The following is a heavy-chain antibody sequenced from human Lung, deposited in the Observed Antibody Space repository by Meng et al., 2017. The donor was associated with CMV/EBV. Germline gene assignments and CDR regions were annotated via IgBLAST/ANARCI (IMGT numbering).Heavy chain of an antibody. CDR1: GYTFTGYY. V-gene: IGHV1-2*02. CDR2: INPNSGDT. CDR3: ARLDDYGDTSKFDV. Sequence: ASXXVSXKTFGYTFTGYYIHWVRQAPGPGLEWMGWINPNSGDTTYAQNFQGRVTMTRDTSITTAYMELSRLRSDDTAVYYCARLDDYGDTSKFDVGAQGTTAT. J-gene: IGHJ6*02. D-gene: IGHD4-17*01.